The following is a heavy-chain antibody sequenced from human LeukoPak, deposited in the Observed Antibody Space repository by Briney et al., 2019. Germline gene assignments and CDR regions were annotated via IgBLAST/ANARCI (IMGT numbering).Heavy chain of an antibody. V-gene: IGHV3-9*01. Sequence: GGSLRLSCAASGFTFDDYAMHWVRQAPGKGLEWVSGISWNSGSIGYADSVKGRFTISRDNAKNSLYLQMNSLRAEDTALYYCAKGSYGLRLEELSPLDYWGQGTLVTVSS. D-gene: IGHD3-16*02. CDR1: GFTFDDYA. J-gene: IGHJ4*02. CDR2: ISWNSGSI. CDR3: AKGSYGLRLEELSPLDY.